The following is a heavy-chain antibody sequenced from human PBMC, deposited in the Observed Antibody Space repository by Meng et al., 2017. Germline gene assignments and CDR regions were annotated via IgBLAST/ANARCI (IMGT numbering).Heavy chain of an antibody. D-gene: IGHD4/OR15-4a*01. CDR2: IYYSGST. CDR3: ARRGADYGAFDP. CDR1: GGSLSSGHYY. Sequence: QVQLQESGPGLVKPSQTLSLTCTVSGGSLSSGHYYWSWIRQPPGKGLEWIGYIYYSGSTHYNPSLKSRVIISLDTSKNQFSLKLSSVTAADTAVYYCARRGADYGAFDPWGQGALVTVSS. V-gene: IGHV4-30-4*01. J-gene: IGHJ5*02.